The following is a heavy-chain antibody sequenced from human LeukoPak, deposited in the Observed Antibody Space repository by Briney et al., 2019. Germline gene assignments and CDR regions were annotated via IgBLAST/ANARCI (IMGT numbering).Heavy chain of an antibody. Sequence: PGGSPRLSCAASGFTFSSYSMNWVRQAPGKGLEWVSSISSSSSYIYYADSVKGRFTISRDNAKNSLYLQMNSLRAEDTAVYYCAREDDYGDYWDYFDYWGQGTLVTVSS. J-gene: IGHJ4*02. CDR1: GFTFSSYS. CDR3: AREDDYGDYWDYFDY. D-gene: IGHD4-17*01. CDR2: ISSSSSYI. V-gene: IGHV3-21*01.